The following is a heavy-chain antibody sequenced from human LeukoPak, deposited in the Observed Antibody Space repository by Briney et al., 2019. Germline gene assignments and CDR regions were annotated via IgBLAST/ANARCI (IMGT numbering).Heavy chain of an antibody. D-gene: IGHD6-19*01. CDR2: INPNSGGT. CDR3: ASDIGSGWYLGY. Sequence: GASVKVSCKAAGYTFTGYYMHWVGQAPGQGLGWMGWINPNSGGTNYAQKFQGRVTMTRDTSISTAYMELSRLRSDDTAVYYCASDIGSGWYLGYWGQGTLVTVSS. V-gene: IGHV1-2*02. J-gene: IGHJ4*02. CDR1: GYTFTGYY.